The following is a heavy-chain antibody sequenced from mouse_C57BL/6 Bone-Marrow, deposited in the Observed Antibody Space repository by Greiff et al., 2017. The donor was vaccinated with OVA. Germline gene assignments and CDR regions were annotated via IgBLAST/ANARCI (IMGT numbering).Heavy chain of an antibody. CDR2: FYPGSGSI. J-gene: IGHJ3*01. V-gene: IGHV1-62-2*01. Sequence: VKLVESGAELVKPGASVKLSCKASGYTFTEYTIHWVKQRSGQGLEWIGWFYPGSGSIKYNEKFKDKATLTADKSSSTVYMELSRLTSEDSAVFFGARHVSPLRRGFAYWGQGTLVTVSA. CDR3: ARHVSPLRRGFAY. CDR1: GYTFTEYT. D-gene: IGHD2-12*01.